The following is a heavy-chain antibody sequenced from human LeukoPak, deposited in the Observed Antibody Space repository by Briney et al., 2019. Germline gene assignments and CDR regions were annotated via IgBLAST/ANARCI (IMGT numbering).Heavy chain of an antibody. CDR3: ARDLCSGGSCYDRVNWFDP. V-gene: IGHV3-11*04. D-gene: IGHD2-15*01. CDR1: GFTFSDYY. J-gene: IGHJ5*02. Sequence: PGGSLRLSCAASGFTFSDYYMSWIRQAPGKGLEWVSYISSSGSTIYYADSVKGRFTISRDNAKNSLYLQMNSLRAEDTAVYYCARDLCSGGSCYDRVNWFDPWGQGTLVTVSS. CDR2: ISSSGSTI.